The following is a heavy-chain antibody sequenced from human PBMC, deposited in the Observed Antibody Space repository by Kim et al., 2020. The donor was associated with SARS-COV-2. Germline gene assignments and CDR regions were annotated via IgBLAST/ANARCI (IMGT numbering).Heavy chain of an antibody. J-gene: IGHJ1*01. CDR1: GGSISSYY. Sequence: SETLSLTCTVSGGSISSYYWSWIRQPPGKGLEWIGHIYYSPSTNSTPSPNRLVTISVDTSKNPFSLKLRSVTAADTAVSSCAGHTPGFAAE. V-gene: IGHV4-59*08. CDR3: AGHTPGFAAE. CDR2: IYYSPST.